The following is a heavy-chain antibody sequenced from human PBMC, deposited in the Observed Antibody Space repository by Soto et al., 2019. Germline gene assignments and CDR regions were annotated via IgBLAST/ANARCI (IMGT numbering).Heavy chain of an antibody. J-gene: IGHJ6*02. CDR1: GDSIGRYY. D-gene: IGHD3-3*01. Sequence: PSETLSLTCSVSGDSIGRYYWSWIRQHPGKGLEWIGYIYYSGSTYYNPSLKSRVTISVDTSKNQFSLKLSSVTAADTAVYYCARAPYYDFWSGYPPLGMDVWGQGTTVTVSS. CDR2: IYYSGST. V-gene: IGHV4-31*03. CDR3: ARAPYYDFWSGYPPLGMDV.